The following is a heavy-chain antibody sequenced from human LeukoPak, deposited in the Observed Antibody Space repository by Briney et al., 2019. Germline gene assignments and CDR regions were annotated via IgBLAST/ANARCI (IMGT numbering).Heavy chain of an antibody. V-gene: IGHV3-13*01. CDR1: GFTFTSYD. J-gene: IGHJ6*02. D-gene: IGHD3-3*01. CDR2: IGTAGDT. Sequence: GGSLRLSCAASGFTFTSYDMHWVRQATGKGLEWVSAIGTAGDTYYPGSVKGRFTISRENAKNSLYLQMNSLRAGDTAVYYCARGGAPYDFWGGNYYYYGMDVWGQGATVTVSS. CDR3: ARGGAPYDFWGGNYYYYGMDV.